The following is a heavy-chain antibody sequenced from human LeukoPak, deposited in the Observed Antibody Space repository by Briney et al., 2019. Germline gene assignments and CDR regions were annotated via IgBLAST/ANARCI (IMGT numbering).Heavy chain of an antibody. CDR2: IYYSGST. V-gene: IGHV4-39*07. D-gene: IGHD1-26*01. J-gene: IGHJ3*02. Sequence: PSETLSLTCTVSGGSISSSSYYWGWIRQPPGKGLEWIGSIYYSGSTYYNPSLKSRVTISVDTSKNQFSLKLSSMTAADTAVYYCASSHLLEWELPDAFDIWGQGTVVTVSS. CDR1: GGSISSSSYY. CDR3: ASSHLLEWELPDAFDI.